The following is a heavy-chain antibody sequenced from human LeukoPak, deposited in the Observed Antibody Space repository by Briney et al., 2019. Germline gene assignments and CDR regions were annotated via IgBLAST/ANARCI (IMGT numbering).Heavy chain of an antibody. CDR1: GGSISSYY. Sequence: SETLSLTCTVPGGSISSYYWSWIRQPAGKGLEWIGRIYTSGSTNYNPSLMSRVAMSVDTSKIQFSLKLSSVTAADTAVYYCARDSLWFGESRYAFDIWGQGTMVTVSS. J-gene: IGHJ3*02. V-gene: IGHV4-4*07. CDR2: IYTSGST. CDR3: ARDSLWFGESRYAFDI. D-gene: IGHD3-10*01.